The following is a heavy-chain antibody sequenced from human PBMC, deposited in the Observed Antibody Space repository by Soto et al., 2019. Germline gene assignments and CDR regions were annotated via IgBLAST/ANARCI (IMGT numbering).Heavy chain of an antibody. CDR1: GYTFTGYY. Sequence: QVQLVQSGAEVKKPGASVKVSCKASGYTFTGYYMHWVRQAPGQGLEWMGWINPNSGGTNYAQKFQGWVNRTRDTSISTAYMELSRLRSDDTAVYYCARELTYCGGDCYSYGMDVWGQGTTVTVSS. CDR3: ARELTYCGGDCYSYGMDV. D-gene: IGHD2-21*01. CDR2: INPNSGGT. V-gene: IGHV1-2*04. J-gene: IGHJ6*02.